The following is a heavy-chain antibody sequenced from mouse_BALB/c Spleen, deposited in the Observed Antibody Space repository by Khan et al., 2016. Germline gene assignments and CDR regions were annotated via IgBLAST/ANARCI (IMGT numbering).Heavy chain of an antibody. D-gene: IGHD1-1*01. Sequence: QIQLVQSGPELKKPGKTVKISCKASGYTFTNYGMNWVKQAPGKGLKWMGWINTYSGESTYADDFKGRFAFSLETSANTAYLQINNLKNGDTATYFCARYRYYYGSSRYFDVWGAGTTVTVSS. V-gene: IGHV9-3-1*01. CDR1: GYTFTNYG. J-gene: IGHJ1*01. CDR2: INTYSGES. CDR3: ARYRYYYGSSRYFDV.